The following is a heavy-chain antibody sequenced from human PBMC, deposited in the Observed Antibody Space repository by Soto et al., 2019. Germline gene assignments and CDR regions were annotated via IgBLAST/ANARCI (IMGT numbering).Heavy chain of an antibody. Sequence: EVQLVESGGGLVQPGGSLRLSCAASGFTFSSYSMNWVRQAPGKGLEWVSYISSSSSSIYYADSVRGRFTISRDNATNSLYLQMNSLRAEDTAVYYCARTYDVWSGYGDAYDIWGQGTMVTVSS. CDR1: GFTFSSYS. V-gene: IGHV3-48*01. D-gene: IGHD3-3*01. CDR3: ARTYDVWSGYGDAYDI. J-gene: IGHJ3*02. CDR2: ISSSSSSI.